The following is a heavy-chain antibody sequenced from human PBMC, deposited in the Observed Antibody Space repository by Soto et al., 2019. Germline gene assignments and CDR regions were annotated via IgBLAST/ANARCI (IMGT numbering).Heavy chain of an antibody. D-gene: IGHD3-22*01. CDR1: GFTFSSYA. CDR3: AKEGLYYDSSGYYFDY. Sequence: AGGSLRLSCAASGFTFSSYAMSWVRQAPGKGLEWVSAISGSGGSTYYADSVKGRFTISRDNSNNTLYLQMNSLRAEDTAVYYCAKEGLYYDSSGYYFDYWGQGTLVTVSS. V-gene: IGHV3-23*01. CDR2: ISGSGGST. J-gene: IGHJ4*02.